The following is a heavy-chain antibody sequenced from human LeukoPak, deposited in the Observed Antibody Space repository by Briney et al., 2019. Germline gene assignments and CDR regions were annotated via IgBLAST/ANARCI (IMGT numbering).Heavy chain of an antibody. J-gene: IGHJ5*02. CDR2: ISGSGGST. CDR3: ARVRKDGGTLLIRDNWFDP. V-gene: IGHV3-23*01. D-gene: IGHD2-8*01. Sequence: PGGSLRLSCAASGFTFSSYAMSWVRQAPGKGLEWVSAISGSGGSTYYADSVKGRFTISRDNSKNTLYLQMKSLRVEDTAVYYCARVRKDGGTLLIRDNWFDPWGQGTLVTVSS. CDR1: GFTFSSYA.